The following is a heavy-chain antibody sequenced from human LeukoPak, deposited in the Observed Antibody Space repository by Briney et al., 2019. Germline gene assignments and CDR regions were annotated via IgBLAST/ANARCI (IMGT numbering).Heavy chain of an antibody. V-gene: IGHV4-59*08. CDR2: IYYSGST. D-gene: IGHD2-2*01. CDR1: GGSISSYY. Sequence: SETLSLTCTVSGGSISSYYWSWIRQPPGKGLEWIGYIYYSGSTYYNPSLKSRVTISVDTSKNQFSLKLSSVTAADTAVYYCARGPPEARYCSSTSCPPDYYYGMDVWGQGTTVTVSS. CDR3: ARGPPEARYCSSTSCPPDYYYGMDV. J-gene: IGHJ6*02.